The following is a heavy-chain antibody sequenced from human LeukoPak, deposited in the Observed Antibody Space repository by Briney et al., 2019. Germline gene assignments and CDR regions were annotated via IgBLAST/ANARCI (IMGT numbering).Heavy chain of an antibody. Sequence: GSSVKVSSKASGGTFSSYGVSWVRQAPGQGLEWMGSILPLLGRANYAQKFQGRVTITADKSTSIAYMELNSLRSEDTALYYCARSTVISAWYDYWGQGTLVTVSS. CDR3: ARSTVISAWYDY. V-gene: IGHV1-69*04. D-gene: IGHD6-19*01. CDR2: ILPLLGRA. CDR1: GGTFSSYG. J-gene: IGHJ4*02.